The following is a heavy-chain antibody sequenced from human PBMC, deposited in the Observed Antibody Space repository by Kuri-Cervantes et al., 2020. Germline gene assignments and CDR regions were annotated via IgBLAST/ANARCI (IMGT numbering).Heavy chain of an antibody. Sequence: GGSLRLSCAASGFTVSSNYMSWVRQAPGKGLEWVSVIYSGGSTYYADSVKGRFTISRDNSKNTLYLQMNSLRAEDTAVYYCARDMGGTFYYYYYGMDVWGQGITVTVSS. CDR3: ARDMGGTFYYYYYGMDV. CDR1: GFTVSSNY. D-gene: IGHD2/OR15-2a*01. J-gene: IGHJ6*02. V-gene: IGHV3-66*01. CDR2: IYSGGST.